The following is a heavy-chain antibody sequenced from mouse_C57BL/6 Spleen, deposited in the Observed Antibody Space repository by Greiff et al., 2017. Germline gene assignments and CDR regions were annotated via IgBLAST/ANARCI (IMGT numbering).Heavy chain of an antibody. CDR3: ASPYGNYGYYAMDY. J-gene: IGHJ4*01. CDR2: INPYNGGT. CDR1: GYTFTDYY. V-gene: IGHV1-19*01. Sequence: VQLQQSGPVLVKPGASVKMSCKASGYTFTDYYMNWVKQSHGKSLEWIGVINPYNGGTSYNQKFKGKATLTVDKSSSTAYMELNSLTSEDSAVYYCASPYGNYGYYAMDYWGQGTSVTVSS. D-gene: IGHD2-1*01.